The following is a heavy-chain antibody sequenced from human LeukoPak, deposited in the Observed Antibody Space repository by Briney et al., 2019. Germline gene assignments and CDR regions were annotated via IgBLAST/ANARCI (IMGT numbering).Heavy chain of an antibody. Sequence: PSETLSLTCTVSGGSISSYYWSWIRQPAGKGLGWIGRIYTSGSTNYNPSLKSRVTMSVDTSKNQFSLKLSSVTAADTAVYYCARDQADYDFWSGYSYWYFALWGRGTLVTVSS. D-gene: IGHD3-3*01. CDR3: ARDQADYDFWSGYSYWYFAL. CDR2: IYTSGST. CDR1: GGSISSYY. V-gene: IGHV4-4*07. J-gene: IGHJ2*01.